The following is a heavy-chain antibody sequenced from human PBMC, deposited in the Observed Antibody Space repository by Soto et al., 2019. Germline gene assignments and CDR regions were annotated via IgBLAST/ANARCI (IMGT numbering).Heavy chain of an antibody. Sequence: GESLKISCKGSGYSFSTYWIGWVRQMPGKGLEWMGIIYPGDSDTRYSPSFQGQVTISADNSISTAYLQWSSLKASDTAMYYCARQKNDFLTGYYRCYGMDVWGQGTTVTVSS. V-gene: IGHV5-51*01. CDR3: ARQKNDFLTGYYRCYGMDV. D-gene: IGHD3-9*01. CDR1: GYSFSTYW. J-gene: IGHJ6*02. CDR2: IYPGDSDT.